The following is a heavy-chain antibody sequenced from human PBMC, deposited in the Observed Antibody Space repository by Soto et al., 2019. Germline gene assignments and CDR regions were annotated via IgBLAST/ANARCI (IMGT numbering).Heavy chain of an antibody. Sequence: QVQLVQSGAEVNKPGSSVKVSCKASGGTFNTYTISWVRQVPGQGLEWMGGIMPLYAKPTYAQTFQGRLMIAADEHTNTVYMELSSLRSEDTGLYYCASLNNWSSGDGRIDVWGRGTAVSVSS. CDR2: IMPLYAKP. CDR3: ASLNNWSSGDGRIDV. V-gene: IGHV1-69*01. CDR1: GGTFNTYT. J-gene: IGHJ6*02. D-gene: IGHD1-20*01.